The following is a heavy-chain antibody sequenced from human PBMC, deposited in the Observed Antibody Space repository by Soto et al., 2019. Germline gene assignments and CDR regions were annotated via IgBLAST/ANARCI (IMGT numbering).Heavy chain of an antibody. Sequence: GGSLRLSCAASGFPLSGYAMDWVRQAPGKGLEYVSGISSNGVGTYYANSVQGRFTISRDNSKNTVYLQMGSLRPGDMAVYYCARRARPDFYYMDVWGKGTTVTVS. V-gene: IGHV3-64*01. CDR1: GFPLSGYA. CDR3: ARRARPDFYYMDV. D-gene: IGHD6-6*01. J-gene: IGHJ6*03. CDR2: ISSNGVGT.